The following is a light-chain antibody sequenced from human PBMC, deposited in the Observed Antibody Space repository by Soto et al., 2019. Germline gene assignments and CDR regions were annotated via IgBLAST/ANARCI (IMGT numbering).Light chain of an antibody. CDR2: SAP. V-gene: IGKV3-20*01. CDR1: QSVSSTY. Sequence: EIVLTQSPGTLSLSPGERATLSCRASQSVSSTYLAWYHQKPGQAPRLLIYSAPSRATGIPDRFRGSGSATDFTLTISRLEPEDFAVYYCQQYGRSPRTFGQGTKVDIK. CDR3: QQYGRSPRT. J-gene: IGKJ1*01.